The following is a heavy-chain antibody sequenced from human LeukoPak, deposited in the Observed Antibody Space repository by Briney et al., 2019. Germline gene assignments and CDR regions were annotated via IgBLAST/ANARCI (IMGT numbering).Heavy chain of an antibody. V-gene: IGHV3-23*01. D-gene: IGHD2-15*01. CDR3: AKAPVTTCSGAYCYPFDY. J-gene: IGHJ4*02. Sequence: GGSLRLSCAASGFTVSSNYMSWVRQAPGKGLECISGFSGSGGSTYYADSVKGRFTISRDSYKNTLYLQMNSLRAEDAAVYYCAKAPVTTCSGAYCYPFDYWGQGTLVTVSS. CDR1: GFTVSSNY. CDR2: FSGSGGST.